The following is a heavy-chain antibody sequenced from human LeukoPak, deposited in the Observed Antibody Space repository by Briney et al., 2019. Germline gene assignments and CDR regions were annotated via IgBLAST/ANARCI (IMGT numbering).Heavy chain of an antibody. Sequence: GGSLTLSCVASGFSFRSYVMSWVRQAPGKGREWVSAISDNGDTTYYADSVEGRFTISRDNSKNQVFLQMNSLRAEDTGVYYCARHDRSMRFFDYWGQGTLVSVSS. CDR1: GFSFRSYV. J-gene: IGHJ4*02. CDR2: ISDNGDTT. D-gene: IGHD1-1*01. V-gene: IGHV3-23*01. CDR3: ARHDRSMRFFDY.